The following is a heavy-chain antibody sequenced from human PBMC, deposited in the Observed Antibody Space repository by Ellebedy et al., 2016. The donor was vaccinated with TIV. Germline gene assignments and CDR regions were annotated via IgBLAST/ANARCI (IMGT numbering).Heavy chain of an antibody. CDR2: VRQDGSEI. V-gene: IGHV3-7*01. Sequence: GESLKISXAASGFTFGTYWMSWVRQAPGKGLEWVANVRQDGSEIHYVGSVKGRFTISRDNAKNTLYLQMNSLRAEDTAVYYCSRDSNHSPDYWGQGILVTVSS. J-gene: IGHJ4*02. CDR1: GFTFGTYW. D-gene: IGHD1-14*01. CDR3: SRDSNHSPDY.